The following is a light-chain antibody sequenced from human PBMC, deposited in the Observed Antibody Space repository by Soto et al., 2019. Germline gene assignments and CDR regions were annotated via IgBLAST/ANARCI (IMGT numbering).Light chain of an antibody. V-gene: IGKV3-11*01. CDR2: DVF. CDR3: QQRSSWPLT. CDR1: QSVRQY. J-gene: IGKJ4*01. Sequence: EIVLTQSPATLSLSPGERATLSCRASQSVRQYLTWYQQKPGQAPRLLIYDVFNRATGIPARFSGSGSETDFTLTISSLEPEDFAVYYCQQRSSWPLTFGGGTKVEIK.